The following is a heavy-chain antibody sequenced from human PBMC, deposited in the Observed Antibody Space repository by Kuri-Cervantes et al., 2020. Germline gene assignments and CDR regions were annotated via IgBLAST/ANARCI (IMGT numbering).Heavy chain of an antibody. CDR3: ARARYDSSGWTSDY. CDR2: INHSGST. D-gene: IGHD3-22*01. V-gene: IGHV4-34*01. Sequence: SETLSLTCAVYGGSFSDYYWIWIRQSPGKGLEWIGEINHSGSTNYKLSLESRVTMSADTSRNQFSLKLSSVTAADTAVYYCARARYDSSGWTSDYWGQGTLVTVSS. CDR1: GGSFSDYY. J-gene: IGHJ4*02.